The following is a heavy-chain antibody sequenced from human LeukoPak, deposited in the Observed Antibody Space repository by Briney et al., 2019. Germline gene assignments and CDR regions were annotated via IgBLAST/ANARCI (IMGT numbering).Heavy chain of an antibody. V-gene: IGHV4-59*01. CDR2: IYYTGST. D-gene: IGHD3-16*01. J-gene: IGHJ4*02. Sequence: SETLSLTCTVSGGSMSTYYWSWIRQPPGKGLEWIGYIYYTGSTNYDPSLESRVTMSVDISKNQFSLRLNFVTAADTAVYYCAGGGTAFDYWGQGTLVTVSS. CDR3: AGGGTAFDY. CDR1: GGSMSTYY.